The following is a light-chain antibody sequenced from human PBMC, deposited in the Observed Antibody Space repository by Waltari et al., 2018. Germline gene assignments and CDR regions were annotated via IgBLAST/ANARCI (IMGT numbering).Light chain of an antibody. CDR2: EDN. J-gene: IGLJ3*02. Sequence: NFMLTQPHSVSGSLGKPVSISCTRSSGSIDSNYVQWFQQRPGSSPTCVIYEDNKRPTGVPDRFSGAIDSSSNSAALTISGLKTEDEAEYYWRSYDDDIPWVFGGGTKLTVL. CDR3: RSYDDDIPWV. V-gene: IGLV6-57*01. CDR1: SGSIDSNY.